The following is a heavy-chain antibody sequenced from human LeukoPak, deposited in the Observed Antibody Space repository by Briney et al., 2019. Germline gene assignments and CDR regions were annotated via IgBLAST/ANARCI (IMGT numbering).Heavy chain of an antibody. Sequence: SETLSLTCAVYGGSFSGYYWSWIRQPPGKGLEWIGEINHSGSTNYNPSLKSRVTISVDTSKNQFSLKLSSVTAADTAVYYCARRFLGAFDIWGQGTMVTVSS. J-gene: IGHJ3*02. CDR1: GGSFSGYY. CDR2: INHSGST. V-gene: IGHV4-34*01. CDR3: ARRFLGAFDI. D-gene: IGHD2/OR15-2a*01.